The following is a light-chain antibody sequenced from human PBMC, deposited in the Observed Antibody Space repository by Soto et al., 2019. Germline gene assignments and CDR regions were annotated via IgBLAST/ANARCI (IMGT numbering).Light chain of an antibody. V-gene: IGLV2-14*03. CDR3: NSYTTSSTLV. Sequence: QSALTQPASVSGSPGQSITISCPGTSSDVGGYNFVSWYQQPPGKAPKLMIYEVTRRPSGVYNRSSGSKSGNTASLTISGLHAEDEAYYYCNSYTTSSTLVFGTGTKVTVL. CDR2: EVT. J-gene: IGLJ1*01. CDR1: SSDVGGYNF.